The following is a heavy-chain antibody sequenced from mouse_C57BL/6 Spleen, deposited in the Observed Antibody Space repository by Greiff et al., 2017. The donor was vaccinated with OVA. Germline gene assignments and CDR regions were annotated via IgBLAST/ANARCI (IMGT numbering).Heavy chain of an antibody. CDR1: GYTFTSYW. D-gene: IGHD4-1*01. Sequence: QVQLKQPGAELVRPGSSVKLSCKASGYTFTSYWMDWVKQRPGQGLEWIGNIYPSDSETHYNQKFKDKATLTVDKSSSTAYMQLSSLTSEDSAVYYCARRGSGWYFDVWGTGTTVTVSS. CDR2: IYPSDSET. V-gene: IGHV1-61*01. J-gene: IGHJ1*03. CDR3: ARRGSGWYFDV.